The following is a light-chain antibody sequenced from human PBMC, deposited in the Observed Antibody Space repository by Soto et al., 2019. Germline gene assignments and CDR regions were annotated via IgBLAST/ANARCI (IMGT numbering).Light chain of an antibody. CDR2: YDN. J-gene: IGLJ2*01. CDR3: QVWDSSSDHPV. Sequence: SYELTQPPSVSVAPGKTARITCGGNNIGRKSVHWYQQKPGQAPVLVIYYDNDRPSGIPERFSGSNSGNTATLTISRVEAEDEADYYCQVWDSSSDHPVFGGGTKLTVL. CDR1: NIGRKS. V-gene: IGLV3-21*04.